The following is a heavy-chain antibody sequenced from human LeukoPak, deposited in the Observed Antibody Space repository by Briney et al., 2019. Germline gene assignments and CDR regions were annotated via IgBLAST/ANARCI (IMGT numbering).Heavy chain of an antibody. CDR3: ARDSPRSSNYDHDPDAFDI. CDR2: VNDNGGST. V-gene: IGHV3-23*01. D-gene: IGHD4-11*01. J-gene: IGHJ3*02. Sequence: PGGSLRLSCAASGFTFSNYAMSWVRQAPGKGLEWVSGVNDNGGSTFYADSVKGRFTISRDNAKNSLYLQMNSLRAEDTAVYYCARDSPRSSNYDHDPDAFDIWGQGTMVTVSS. CDR1: GFTFSNYA.